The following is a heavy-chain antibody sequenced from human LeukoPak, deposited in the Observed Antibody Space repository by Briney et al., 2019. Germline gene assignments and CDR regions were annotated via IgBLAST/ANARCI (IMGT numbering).Heavy chain of an antibody. CDR3: ARVCYDYVWGSYRYTVGYFDY. CDR2: IKQDGSEK. Sequence: PGGSLRLSCAASGFTFSSYWMSWVRQAPGKGREWVANIKQDGSEKYYVDSVKGRFTISRDNAKNSLYLQMNSLRAEDTAVSYCARVCYDYVWGSYRYTVGYFDYWGQGTLVTVSS. V-gene: IGHV3-7*01. CDR1: GFTFSSYW. D-gene: IGHD3-16*02. J-gene: IGHJ4*02.